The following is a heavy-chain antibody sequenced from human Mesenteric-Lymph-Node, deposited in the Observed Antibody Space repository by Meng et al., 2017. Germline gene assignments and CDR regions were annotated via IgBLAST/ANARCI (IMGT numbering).Heavy chain of an antibody. CDR1: GFTFSSYA. J-gene: IGHJ6*02. V-gene: IGHV3-30*07. CDR2: ISYDGSNK. CDR3: ARECSPEVVITHCHYYGMDV. Sequence: GESLKISCAASGFTFSSYAMHWVRQAPGKGLEWVAVISYDGSNKYYADSVKGRFTISRDNSKNTLYLQMNSLRAEDTAVYYCARECSPEVVITHCHYYGMDVWGQGTTVTVSS. D-gene: IGHD3-22*01.